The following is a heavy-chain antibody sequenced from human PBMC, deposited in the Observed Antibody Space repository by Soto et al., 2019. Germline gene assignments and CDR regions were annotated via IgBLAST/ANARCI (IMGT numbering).Heavy chain of an antibody. J-gene: IGHJ4*02. CDR1: GFTFSSYD. Sequence: EVQLVESGGGLVQPGGSLRLSCAASGFTFSSYDMHWVRQATGKGLEWVSAIGTAGDTYYPGSVKGRFTISRENAKNSLYLQMNSLRAEDTAVYYFARAPEGIVGAEFDYWGQGTLVTVSS. CDR2: IGTAGDT. CDR3: ARAPEGIVGAEFDY. V-gene: IGHV3-13*01. D-gene: IGHD1-26*01.